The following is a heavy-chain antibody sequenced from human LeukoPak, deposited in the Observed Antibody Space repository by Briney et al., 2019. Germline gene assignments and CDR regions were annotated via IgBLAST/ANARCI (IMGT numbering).Heavy chain of an antibody. CDR1: GYTFTSYD. Sequence: ASVKVSCKASGYTFTSYDINWVRQATGQGLEWMGWMNPNSGNTGYAQKFQGRVTMTSDTSISTAYMELNSLRSDDTAVYYCARGTYYDSSGYSGVRLFDYWGQGTLVTVSS. J-gene: IGHJ4*02. V-gene: IGHV1-8*02. D-gene: IGHD3-22*01. CDR3: ARGTYYDSSGYSGVRLFDY. CDR2: MNPNSGNT.